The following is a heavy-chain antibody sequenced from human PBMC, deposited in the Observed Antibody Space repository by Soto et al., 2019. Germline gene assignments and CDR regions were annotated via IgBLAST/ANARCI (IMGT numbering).Heavy chain of an antibody. J-gene: IGHJ4*02. CDR1: GFPFSDYY. CDR3: ASSTFASYIDGDFDY. Sequence: TGGSLRLSCAASGFPFSDYYMSWIRQSPGKGLEWVSYISSSSSYTNYADSVKGRFTISRDNAKNSLYLQMNSLRAEDTAVYFCASSTFASYIDGDFDYWGQGTLVTVSS. CDR2: ISSSSSYT. D-gene: IGHD5-18*01. V-gene: IGHV3-11*06.